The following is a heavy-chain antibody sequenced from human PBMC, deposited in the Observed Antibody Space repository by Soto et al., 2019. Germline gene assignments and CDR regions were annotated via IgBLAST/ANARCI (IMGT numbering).Heavy chain of an antibody. V-gene: IGHV3-74*01. CDR2: INTDGITT. D-gene: IGHD1-26*01. CDR1: GLTFNRYW. CDR3: ARGGAMGVDY. J-gene: IGHJ4*02. Sequence: LRLSCAASGLTFNRYWMHWVRHAPGKGLVWVSHINTDGITTNYADSVKGRLTVSRDNAKNTVYLHVNTLRDEDTAVYYCARGGAMGVDYWGQGTLVTVSS.